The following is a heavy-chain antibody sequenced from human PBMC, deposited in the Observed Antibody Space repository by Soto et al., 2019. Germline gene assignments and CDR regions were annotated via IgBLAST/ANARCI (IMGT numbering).Heavy chain of an antibody. D-gene: IGHD6-19*01. Sequence: EVQLVESGGGLVKPGGSLRLSCAASGFTFSNAWMNWVRQAPGKGLEWVGRIKRKTDGGTTDYAAPVKGRFTLSREDSIGELYLHMNSMKPEDTAVYYCNTAHAQWLVRWYFDYWGQGTLVTVSS. CDR1: GFTFSNAW. CDR2: IKRKTDGGTT. J-gene: IGHJ4*02. CDR3: NTAHAQWLVRWYFDY. V-gene: IGHV3-15*07.